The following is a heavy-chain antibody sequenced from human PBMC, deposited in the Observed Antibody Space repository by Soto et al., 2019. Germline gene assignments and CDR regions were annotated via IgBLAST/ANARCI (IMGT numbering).Heavy chain of an antibody. CDR1: GFTFSSYG. D-gene: IGHD1-26*01. Sequence: QVQLVESGGGVVQPGRSLRLSCAASGFTFSSYGMHWVRQAPGKGLGWVAVISYDGSNTSYADSVKGRFTISRDESKHTRYLQMNSLRAEDTAVYDGAKQAPTPLGAFAIWGQGTMVAVSS. J-gene: IGHJ3*02. CDR2: ISYDGSNT. CDR3: AKQAPTPLGAFAI. V-gene: IGHV3-30*18.